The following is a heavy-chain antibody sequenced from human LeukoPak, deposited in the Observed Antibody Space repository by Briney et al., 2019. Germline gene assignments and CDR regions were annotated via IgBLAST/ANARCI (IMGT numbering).Heavy chain of an antibody. Sequence: PGGSLRLSCAAPDFNINNNYMNWVRQAPGKGLEWVSLIDNFGSIYYRDSVKGRFTISRDISKSTVYLHMNNLSAEDTAVYYCAGGTYYGSGARPGYFDHWGQGIPVTVSS. CDR3: AGGTYYGSGARPGYFDH. CDR1: DFNINNNY. CDR2: IDNFGSI. J-gene: IGHJ4*02. D-gene: IGHD3-10*01. V-gene: IGHV3-53*01.